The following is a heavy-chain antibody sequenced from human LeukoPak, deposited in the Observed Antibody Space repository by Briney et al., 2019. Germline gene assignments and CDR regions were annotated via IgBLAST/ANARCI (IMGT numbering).Heavy chain of an antibody. D-gene: IGHD5-24*01. CDR3: ARGRFFDS. J-gene: IGHJ5*01. CDR1: GFTFSSFG. Sequence: GGSLRLSCAASGFTFSSFGMNWVRQAPGRGLEWVSYISSSTSTIHYADSVKGRFTISRDNAKNSLYLQMNSLRAEDTAVYYCARGRFFDSWGQGALVTVSS. CDR2: ISSSTSTI. V-gene: IGHV3-48*01.